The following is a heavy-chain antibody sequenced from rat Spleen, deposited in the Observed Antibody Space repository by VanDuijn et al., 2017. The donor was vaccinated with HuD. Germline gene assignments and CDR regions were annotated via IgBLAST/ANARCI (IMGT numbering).Heavy chain of an antibody. CDR1: GHSITSSYR. D-gene: IGHD3-1*01. Sequence: EVQLQESGPGLVKPSQSLSLTCSVTGHSITSSYRWNWIRKFPGNKLEWMGYINSAGTTNYNPSLKSRLSITRDTSKNQFFLQVNSVTTEDTATYYCARRGNPPDFWGQGVMVTVSS. V-gene: IGHV3-3*01. CDR3: ARRGNPPDF. CDR2: INSAGTT. J-gene: IGHJ2*01.